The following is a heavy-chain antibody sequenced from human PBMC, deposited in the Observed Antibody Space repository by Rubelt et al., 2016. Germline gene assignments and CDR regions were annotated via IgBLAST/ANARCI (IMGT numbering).Heavy chain of an antibody. D-gene: IGHD6-13*01. CDR3: ARAPRSTAAADY. Sequence: QVQLVQSGSELKKPGASVKVSCKASGYTFTTYAMNWVRQAPGQGLEWMGWISANNGDTDYAQKVQGRVTLTTDKSRSKSDRELRMRRSDDTAVYYCARAPRSTAAADYWGQGTLVTVSS. J-gene: IGHJ4*02. CDR1: GYTFTTYA. CDR2: ISANNGDT. V-gene: IGHV1-18*01.